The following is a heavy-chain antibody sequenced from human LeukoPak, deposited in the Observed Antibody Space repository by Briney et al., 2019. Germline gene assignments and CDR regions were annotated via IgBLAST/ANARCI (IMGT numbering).Heavy chain of an antibody. J-gene: IGHJ6*03. CDR3: AGDGIAVAGIDYYYMDV. D-gene: IGHD6-19*01. CDR1: GGTFSSYA. V-gene: IGHV1-69*13. CDR2: IIPIFGTA. Sequence: SVKVSCKASGGTFSSYAISWVRQAPGQGLEWMGGIIPIFGTANYAQKFQGRLTITADESTSTAYMELSSLRSEDTAVYYCAGDGIAVAGIDYYYMDVWGKGATVTVSS.